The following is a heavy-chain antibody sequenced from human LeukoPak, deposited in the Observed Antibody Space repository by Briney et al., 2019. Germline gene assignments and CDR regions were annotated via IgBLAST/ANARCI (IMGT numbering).Heavy chain of an antibody. V-gene: IGHV3-7*01. CDR2: IKQNGSEK. J-gene: IGHJ4*02. Sequence: GGSLRLSCAASGFTFSSYCMSWVRQAPGRGLEWVVNIKQNGSEKYYVDSGKGRFTISRDNAKNSLYLQMNSLRAEDTAIYYCARGKRFGELFYFDYWGQGTLVTVSS. CDR1: GFTFSSYC. CDR3: ARGKRFGELFYFDY. D-gene: IGHD3-10*01.